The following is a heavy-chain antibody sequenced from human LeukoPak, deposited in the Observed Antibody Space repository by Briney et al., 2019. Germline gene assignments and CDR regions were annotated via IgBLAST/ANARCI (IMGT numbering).Heavy chain of an antibody. J-gene: IGHJ4*02. V-gene: IGHV3-7*05. CDR2: IKQYGSEK. D-gene: IGHD1-20*01. CDR3: ARVYNWNYFDY. CDR1: GFTFSNYW. Sequence: PGGSLRLSCAASGFTFSNYWMSWVRQAPGKGLEWVADIKQYGSEKYYVDSVKGRFTISRDNAKNSLYLQTNSLRAEDTAVFYCARVYNWNYFDYWGQGTLVTVSS.